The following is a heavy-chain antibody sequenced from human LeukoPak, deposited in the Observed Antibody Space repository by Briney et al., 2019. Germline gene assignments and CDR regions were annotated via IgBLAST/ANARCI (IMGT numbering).Heavy chain of an antibody. V-gene: IGHV3-48*02. CDR1: GFTFSSYS. CDR3: ARGANYFDY. J-gene: IGHJ4*02. Sequence: GGSLRLSCVASGFTFSSYSMNWVRQAPGKGLEWVSYIISSSTAISYADSVKGRFTISRDNAKNSLYLQMNSLRDEDTAVYYCARGANYFDYWGQGTPVTVSS. D-gene: IGHD1-26*01. CDR2: IISSSTAI.